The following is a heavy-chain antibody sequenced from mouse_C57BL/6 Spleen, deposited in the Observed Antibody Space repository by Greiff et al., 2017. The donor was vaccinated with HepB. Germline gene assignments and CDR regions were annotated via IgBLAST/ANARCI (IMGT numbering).Heavy chain of an antibody. CDR2: IYPGSGST. J-gene: IGHJ3*01. CDR3: ARGENWVFAY. CDR1: GYTFTSYW. D-gene: IGHD4-1*01. V-gene: IGHV1-55*01. Sequence: VQLQQPGAELVKPRASVKMSCKASGYTFTSYWITWVKQRPGQGLEWIGDIYPGSGSTNYNEKFKSKATLTVDTSSSTAYMQLRSLTSEDSAVYYCARGENWVFAYWGQGTLVTVSA.